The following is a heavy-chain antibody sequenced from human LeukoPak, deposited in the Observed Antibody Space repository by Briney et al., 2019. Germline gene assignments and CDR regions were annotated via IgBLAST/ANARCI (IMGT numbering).Heavy chain of an antibody. D-gene: IGHD3-10*01. Sequence: SVTLSFTCSGGTFSSYTISWVRQAPGQGLEWMGRIIPIYGTANNAHKFYGRVTITTDESTTTAYMELSSLRSEDTAVYYCARVWTSPSALDYWGQGTLVTVSS. V-gene: IGHV1-69*05. CDR1: GGTFSSYT. J-gene: IGHJ4*02. CDR2: IIPIYGTA. CDR3: ARVWTSPSALDY.